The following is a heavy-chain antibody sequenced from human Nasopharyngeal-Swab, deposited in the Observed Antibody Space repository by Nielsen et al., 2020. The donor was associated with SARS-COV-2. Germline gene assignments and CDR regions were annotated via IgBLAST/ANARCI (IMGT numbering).Heavy chain of an antibody. J-gene: IGHJ4*02. D-gene: IGHD2-8*01. Sequence: SETLSLTCTVSGGSISSYYWSWIRQPPGKGLEWIGYIYFSGSTNYNPSLKSRVTISVDASKNQFSLRLSSVTAADTAVYYCAAEPPNYYYFDYWGQGTLVTVSS. V-gene: IGHV4-59*01. CDR1: GGSISSYY. CDR3: AAEPPNYYYFDY. CDR2: IYFSGST.